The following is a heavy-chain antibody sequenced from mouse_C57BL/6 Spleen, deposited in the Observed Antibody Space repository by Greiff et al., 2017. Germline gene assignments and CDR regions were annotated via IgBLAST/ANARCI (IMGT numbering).Heavy chain of an antibody. J-gene: IGHJ2*01. CDR3: AFTTVVGY. D-gene: IGHD1-1*01. CDR2: INPNNGGT. V-gene: IGHV1-22*01. CDR1: GYTFTDYN. Sequence: LVEPGASVKMSCKASGYTFTDYNMHWVKQSHGKSLEWIGYINPNNGGTSYNQKFKGKATLTVNKSSSTAYMELRSLTSEDSAVYYCAFTTVVGYWGQGTTLTVSS.